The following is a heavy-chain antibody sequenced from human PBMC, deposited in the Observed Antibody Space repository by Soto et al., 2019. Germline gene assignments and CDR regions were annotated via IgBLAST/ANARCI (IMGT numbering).Heavy chain of an antibody. CDR2: LYSGGST. CDR1: GGSLSGYY. J-gene: IGHJ1*01. Sequence: ETLSLTCAVYGGSLSGYYRSWLRQPPGKGLEWVSVLYSGGSTYYADSVKGRFTISRDNSKNTLYLQMNSLRAEDTAVYYCARDMVRGLYPEYFQHWGQGTLVTVSS. D-gene: IGHD3-10*01. V-gene: IGHV3-66*01. CDR3: ARDMVRGLYPEYFQH.